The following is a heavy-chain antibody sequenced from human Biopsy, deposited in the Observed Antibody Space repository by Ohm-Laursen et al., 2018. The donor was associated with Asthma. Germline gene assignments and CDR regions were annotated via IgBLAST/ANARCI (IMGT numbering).Heavy chain of an antibody. Sequence: SDTLSLTCSLSSGSGGYMRSGNYYWGWIRQPPGKGLEWIGSIYYSGTTYYNPSLESRVTASADTSKNQFSLKLTSVTAADTAVYYCVRGSSSWHHGPFHYYCGLDVWGQGTTATVSS. D-gene: IGHD6-13*01. CDR3: VRGSSSWHHGPFHYYCGLDV. CDR2: IYYSGTT. J-gene: IGHJ6*02. CDR1: SGSGGYMRSGNYY. V-gene: IGHV4-39*01.